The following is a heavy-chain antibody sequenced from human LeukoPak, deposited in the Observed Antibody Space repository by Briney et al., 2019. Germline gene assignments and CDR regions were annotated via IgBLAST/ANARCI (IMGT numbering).Heavy chain of an antibody. CDR1: GFTFDDYA. CDR2: ITWNRDNI. Sequence: GGSLRLSCAASGFTFDDYAMHWVRQAPGKGLEWVSGITWNRDNIGYGDSVKGRFTISRDNVKNALYLQMTSLRPEDTALYYCAKDKSSYYYDSSGYPDWGQGTLVTVSS. V-gene: IGHV3-9*01. J-gene: IGHJ4*02. D-gene: IGHD3-22*01. CDR3: AKDKSSYYYDSSGYPD.